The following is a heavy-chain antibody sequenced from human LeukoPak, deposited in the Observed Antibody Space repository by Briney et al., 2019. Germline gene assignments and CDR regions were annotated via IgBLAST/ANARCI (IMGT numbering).Heavy chain of an antibody. CDR2: IYTSGST. CDR1: GGSISSYY. Sequence: PSETLSLTCTVSGGSISSYYWSWIRQPAGKGLEWIGRIYTSGSTNYNPSLKSRVTMSVDTSKNQFSLKLSSVTAADTAVYYCARTFHSSWYTGTGGYCFDYWGQGTLVTVSS. J-gene: IGHJ4*02. D-gene: IGHD6-13*01. CDR3: ARTFHSSWYTGTGGYCFDY. V-gene: IGHV4-4*07.